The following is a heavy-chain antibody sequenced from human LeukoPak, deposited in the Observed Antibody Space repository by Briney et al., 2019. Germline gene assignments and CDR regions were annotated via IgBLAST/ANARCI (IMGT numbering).Heavy chain of an antibody. D-gene: IGHD2-2*02. V-gene: IGHV1-2*02. Sequence: ASVKVSCKASGYTFTGYYMHWVRQAPGQGLEWMGWINPNSGGTNYAQKFQGRVTMTRDTSISTAYMELSRLRSDDTAVYYCARAPEYCSSTSCYTGWFGPWGQGTLVTVSS. CDR3: ARAPEYCSSTSCYTGWFGP. CDR1: GYTFTGYY. CDR2: INPNSGGT. J-gene: IGHJ5*02.